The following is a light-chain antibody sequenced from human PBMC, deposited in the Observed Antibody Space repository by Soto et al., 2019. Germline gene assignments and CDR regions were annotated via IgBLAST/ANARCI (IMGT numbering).Light chain of an antibody. J-gene: IGKJ4*01. CDR2: GAS. CDR1: QGITNY. CDR3: QKYISDPPA. V-gene: IGKV1-27*01. Sequence: DIPMTQSPSSLSASVGDRVTITCRASQGITNYLAWYQQKPGKRPKLLIYGASTLQSGVPSRFSGTGSGTDFTLTIDSLQPEDVATYYCQKYISDPPAFGGGTKVEIK.